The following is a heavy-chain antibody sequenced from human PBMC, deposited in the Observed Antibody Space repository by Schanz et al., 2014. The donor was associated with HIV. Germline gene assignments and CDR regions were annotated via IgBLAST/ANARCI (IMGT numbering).Heavy chain of an antibody. D-gene: IGHD5-18*01. Sequence: QVQLVESGGGVVQPGRSLRLSCAASGFTFSNYAIHWVRQAPGKGLEWVAVISYDGSNEYYADSVKGRFPNSRDNSKKTLHMKMNTLRPEATATEYSARDDSWGYRYGYGTYYYYGMDVWGQGTTVTVSS. CDR2: ISYDGSNE. J-gene: IGHJ6*02. V-gene: IGHV3-30-3*01. CDR1: GFTFSNYA. CDR3: ARDDSWGYRYGYGTYYYYGMDV.